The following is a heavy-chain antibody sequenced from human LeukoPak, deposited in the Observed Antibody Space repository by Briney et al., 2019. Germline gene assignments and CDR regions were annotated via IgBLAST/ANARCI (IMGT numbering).Heavy chain of an antibody. CDR1: GFTFSSYS. D-gene: IGHD1-26*01. CDR2: ISSSSTYI. V-gene: IGHV3-21*04. J-gene: IGHJ3*02. CDR3: AREMYSGMYNDAFDI. Sequence: GGSLRLSCAASGFTFSSYSMNWVRRAPGKGLEWVSSISSSSTYIYYADSVKGRFTISRDNSKNTLYLQMNNLRAEDTAMYYCAREMYSGMYNDAFDIWGQGTKVTVSS.